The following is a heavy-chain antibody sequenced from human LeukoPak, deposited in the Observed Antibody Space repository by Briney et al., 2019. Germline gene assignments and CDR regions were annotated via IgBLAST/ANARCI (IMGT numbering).Heavy chain of an antibody. CDR1: GGSISSGGYY. Sequence: SETLSLTCTVSGGSISSGGYYWSWIRQPPGKGLEWIGYISHSGSTYYNPSLKSRVTISVDRSKNQFSLKLSSVTAADTAVYYCATERGAAFDIWGQGTMVTASS. J-gene: IGHJ3*02. D-gene: IGHD4/OR15-4a*01. CDR2: ISHSGST. V-gene: IGHV4-30-2*01. CDR3: ATERGAAFDI.